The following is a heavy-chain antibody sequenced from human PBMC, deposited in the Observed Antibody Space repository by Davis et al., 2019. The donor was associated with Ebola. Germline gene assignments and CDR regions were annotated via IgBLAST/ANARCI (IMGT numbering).Heavy chain of an antibody. V-gene: IGHV4-61*08. CDR2: IYYSGST. CDR3: AREARPGYQLLYQHNWFDP. D-gene: IGHD2-2*02. CDR1: GGSISSGGYY. J-gene: IGHJ5*02. Sequence: SETLSLTCTVSGGSISSGGYYWSWIRQHPGKGLEWIGYIYYSGSTNYNPSLKSRVTISVDTSKNQFSLKLSSVTAADTAVYYCAREARPGYQLLYQHNWFDPWGQGTLVTVSS.